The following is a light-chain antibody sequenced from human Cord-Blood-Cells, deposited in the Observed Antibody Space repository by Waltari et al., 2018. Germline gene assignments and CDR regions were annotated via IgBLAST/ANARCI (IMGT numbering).Light chain of an antibody. V-gene: IGKV1-39*01. CDR1: QSISSY. CDR3: QQSYSTPPLT. J-gene: IGKJ4*01. Sequence: DIQMTQPPSSLSASVGDRVTIPCRASQSISSYLNWYQQKPGKAPKLLIYAASSLQSGVPSRFSGSGSGTDFTLTISSLQPEDFATYYCQQSYSTPPLTFGGGTKVEIK. CDR2: AAS.